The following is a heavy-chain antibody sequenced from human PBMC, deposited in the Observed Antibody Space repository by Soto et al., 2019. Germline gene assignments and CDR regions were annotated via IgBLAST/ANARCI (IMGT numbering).Heavy chain of an antibody. CDR3: TRVLGSGGNPTVSDY. Sequence: EVQVVEAGGGLVQPGGSLRLVCAASGFTFSDHYIDWVRQAPGKGLEWVGRIRDRANSYTTEYAASVKGRLTVSRDDSKNSVYLPMNSLKTEDTAMYYCTRVLGSGGNPTVSDYWGQGTLVTVSS. V-gene: IGHV3-72*01. CDR2: IRDRANSYTT. J-gene: IGHJ4*02. CDR1: GFTFSDHY. D-gene: IGHD2-15*01.